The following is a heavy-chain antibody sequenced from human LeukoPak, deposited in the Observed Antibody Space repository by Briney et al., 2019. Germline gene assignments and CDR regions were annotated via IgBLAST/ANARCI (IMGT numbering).Heavy chain of an antibody. D-gene: IGHD2-2*01. J-gene: IGHJ5*02. CDR2: IYHSGST. V-gene: IGHV4-30-2*01. Sequence: PSQTLSLTCTVSGGSISSGGYYWSWIRQPPGKGLEWIGYIYHSGSTYYNPSLKSRVTISVDRSKNQFSLNLSSVTAADTAVYYCARLVVVPAAKRGWFDPWGQGTLVTVSS. CDR1: GGSISSGGYY. CDR3: ARLVVVPAAKRGWFDP.